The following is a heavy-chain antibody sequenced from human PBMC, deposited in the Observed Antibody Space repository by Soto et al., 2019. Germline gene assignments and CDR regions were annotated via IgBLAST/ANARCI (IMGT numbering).Heavy chain of an antibody. V-gene: IGHV4-34*01. CDR3: ARDKVTGLFDY. CDR1: GGSFSGYS. CDR2: INHSGST. D-gene: IGHD2-8*02. Sequence: QVQLQQWGAGLLKPSETLSLTCGVYGGSFSGYSWTWIRQPPGTGLEWIGEINHSGSTNYNPSPKSRVTIAVDTSQNQFSLKLTSVAAAYTAVYYSARDKVTGLFDYWGQAALVTVTS. J-gene: IGHJ4*02.